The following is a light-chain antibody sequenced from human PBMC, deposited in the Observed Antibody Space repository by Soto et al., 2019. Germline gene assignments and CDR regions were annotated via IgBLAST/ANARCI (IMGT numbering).Light chain of an antibody. CDR3: QQYYSTSSIT. CDR2: WAS. V-gene: IGKV4-1*01. CDR1: QSVLDSSNNRNY. J-gene: IGKJ5*01. Sequence: DIVMTQSPASLAVSLGERATINCKSSQSVLDSSNNRNYLAWYQQKPGQPPKLLIYWASTRESGVPGRFRGSGSGTDVTRTINSLQAEDVAVYYCQQYYSTSSITFGQGTRLEIK.